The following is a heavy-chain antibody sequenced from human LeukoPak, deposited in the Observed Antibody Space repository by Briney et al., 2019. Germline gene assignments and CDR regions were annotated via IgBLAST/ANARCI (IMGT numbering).Heavy chain of an antibody. V-gene: IGHV1-2*06. CDR2: INPNSGGT. D-gene: IGHD4-17*01. J-gene: IGHJ4*02. CDR1: GYTFTGYY. Sequence: ASVKVSCKASGYTFTGYYMHWVRHAPGQGLEWMGRINPNSGGTNYAQKFQGRVTITRDTSISTAHIELSMLRSDDTAVYYCARDRGYGDYLYYFGYWGRGTLVTVSS. CDR3: ARDRGYGDYLYYFGY.